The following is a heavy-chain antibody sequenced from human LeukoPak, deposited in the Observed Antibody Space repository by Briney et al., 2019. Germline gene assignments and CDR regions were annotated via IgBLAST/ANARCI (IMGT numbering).Heavy chain of an antibody. V-gene: IGHV3-33*08. CDR1: GFTVSSNY. CDR3: AREVAARSHAFDI. D-gene: IGHD6-6*01. J-gene: IGHJ3*02. Sequence: PGGSLRLSCAASGFTVSSNYMSWVRQAPGKGLEWVAVIWYDGSNKYYADSVKGRFTISRDNSKNTLYLQMNSLRAEDTAVYYCAREVAARSHAFDIWGQGTMVTVSS. CDR2: IWYDGSNK.